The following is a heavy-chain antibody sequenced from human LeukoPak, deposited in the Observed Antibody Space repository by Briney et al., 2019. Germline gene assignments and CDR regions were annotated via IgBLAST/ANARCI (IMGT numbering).Heavy chain of an antibody. CDR1: GGSISTYH. CDR3: ARHGIVDSSRKYHFDY. J-gene: IGHJ4*02. CDR2: IYYSGST. D-gene: IGHD6-13*01. V-gene: IGHV4-59*08. Sequence: SETLSLTCSVSGGSISTYHWSWIRQPPGRGLEWIGYIYYSGSTNYNPSLKSRVTISLDTSKSQFSLELSSVTAADTAVYYCARHGIVDSSRKYHFDYWGQGTLVTVSS.